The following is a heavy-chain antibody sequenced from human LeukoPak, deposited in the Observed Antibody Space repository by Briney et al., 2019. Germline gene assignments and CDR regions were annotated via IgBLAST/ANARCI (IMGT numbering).Heavy chain of an antibody. V-gene: IGHV3-48*03. D-gene: IGHD3-10*01. CDR2: ISSSGSTK. CDR1: GFTFSSYE. Sequence: GGSLRLSCAASGFTFSSYEMNWVRPAPGKGLEWVSYISSSGSTKYYADSVKGRFTISRDNAKNSLYLQMNSLRAEDTAVYYCAREFRGVTRYFDYWGQGTLVTVSS. J-gene: IGHJ4*02. CDR3: AREFRGVTRYFDY.